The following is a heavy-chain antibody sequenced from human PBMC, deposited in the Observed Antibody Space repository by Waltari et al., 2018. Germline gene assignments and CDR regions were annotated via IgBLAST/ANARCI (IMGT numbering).Heavy chain of an antibody. CDR2: ISGSGGST. D-gene: IGHD2-8*01. V-gene: IGHV3-23*01. J-gene: IGHJ4*02. CDR3: AKGHCTNGVCFSQFDY. Sequence: GGLVQPGGSLRLSCAASGFTFSSYAMSWVRQAPGKGLEWVSAISGSGGSTYYADSVKGRFTISRDNSKNTLYLQMNSLRAEDTAVYYCAKGHCTNGVCFSQFDYWGQGTLVTVSS. CDR1: GFTFSSYA.